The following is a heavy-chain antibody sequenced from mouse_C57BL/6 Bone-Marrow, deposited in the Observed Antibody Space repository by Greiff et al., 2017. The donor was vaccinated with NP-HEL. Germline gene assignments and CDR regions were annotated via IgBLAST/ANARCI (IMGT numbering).Heavy chain of an antibody. V-gene: IGHV1-82*01. CDR2: IYPGDGDT. J-gene: IGHJ2*01. CDR1: GYAFSSSW. D-gene: IGHD2-2*01. Sequence: VQVVESGPELVKPGASVKISCKASGYAFSSSWMNWVKQRPGKGLEWIGRIYPGDGDTNYNGKFKGKATLTADKSSSTAYMQLSSLTSEDSAVYFCARRGGWLRDFDDWGKGTTLTVAS. CDR3: ARRGGWLRDFDD.